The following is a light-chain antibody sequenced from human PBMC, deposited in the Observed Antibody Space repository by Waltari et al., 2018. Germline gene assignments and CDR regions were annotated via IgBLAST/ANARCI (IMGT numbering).Light chain of an antibody. CDR2: APS. V-gene: IGKV1-39*01. Sequence: DIQMTQSPSSLSASVGDRVPITCRASQSISSYLNWYQQKPGKAPKLLNYAPSSLQSGVPSRFSGSGSGTDFTLTISSRQPEDFATYYCQQSYSTPPTFGQGTKVEIK. CDR1: QSISSY. CDR3: QQSYSTPPT. J-gene: IGKJ1*01.